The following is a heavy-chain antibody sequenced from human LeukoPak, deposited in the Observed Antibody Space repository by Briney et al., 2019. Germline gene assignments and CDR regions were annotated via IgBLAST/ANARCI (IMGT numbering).Heavy chain of an antibody. D-gene: IGHD6-13*01. CDR2: IYSGGST. CDR1: GFTVSSNY. CDR3: ARDLPYSSSWPFDY. J-gene: IGHJ4*02. Sequence: GGSLRLSCAASGFTVSSNYMSWVRQAPGKGLEWVSVIYSGGSTYYADSVKGRFTISRDNSKNTLYLQMNSLRAEDTAVYYCARDLPYSSSWPFDYWGQGTLVTVSS. V-gene: IGHV3-66*01.